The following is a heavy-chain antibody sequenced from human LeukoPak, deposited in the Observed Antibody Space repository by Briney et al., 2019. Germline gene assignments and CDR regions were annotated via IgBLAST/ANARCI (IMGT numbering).Heavy chain of an antibody. CDR1: GGSISSYY. D-gene: IGHD6-19*01. Sequence: PSETLSLTCTVSGGSISSYYWSWIRQPPGKGLEWIGYIYYSGSTNYNPSLKSRVTISVDTSKNQFSLKLSSVTAADTAVYYCARVQGSGWHPPYYFDYWGQGTLVTVSS. CDR2: IYYSGST. J-gene: IGHJ4*02. V-gene: IGHV4-59*01. CDR3: ARVQGSGWHPPYYFDY.